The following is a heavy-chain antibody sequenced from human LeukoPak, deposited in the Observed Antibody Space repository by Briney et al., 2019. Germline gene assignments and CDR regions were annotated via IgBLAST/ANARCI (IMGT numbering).Heavy chain of an antibody. D-gene: IGHD4-17*01. J-gene: IGHJ4*02. CDR1: GFTFTDYW. CDR3: ARGIYGDAVSFDH. Sequence: PGGSLRLSCAASGFTFTDYWMYCVGQVPGKGLVWVSRISYDESSTNDRDSVKGRFTISRDNARNTLYLQMNSLRAEDTAVYYCARGIYGDAVSFDHWGQGTLVTVSS. V-gene: IGHV3-74*01. CDR2: ISYDESST.